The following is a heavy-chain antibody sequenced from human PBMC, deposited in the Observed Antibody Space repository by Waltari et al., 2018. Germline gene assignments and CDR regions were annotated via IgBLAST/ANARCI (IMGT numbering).Heavy chain of an antibody. V-gene: IGHV1-24*01. D-gene: IGHD4-17*01. J-gene: IGHJ5*02. CDR2: FDPEDGET. CDR1: GYTLTELS. Sequence: QVQLVQSGAEVKKPGASVKVSCKVSGYTLTELSMHWVRQDPGKGLEWMGGFDPEDGETIYAQKFQGRVTMTEDTSTDTAYMELSSLRSEDTAVYYCATDKGTVTTLSNWFDPWGQGTLVTVSS. CDR3: ATDKGTVTTLSNWFDP.